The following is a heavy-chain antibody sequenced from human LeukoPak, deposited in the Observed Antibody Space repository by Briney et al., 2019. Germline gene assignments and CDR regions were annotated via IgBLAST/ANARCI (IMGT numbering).Heavy chain of an antibody. J-gene: IGHJ5*02. CDR1: GGSFSGYY. CDR3: ARGRFDP. Sequence: SETLSLTCAVYGGSFSGYYWSWIGQPPGKGLEWIGEINHSGSTNYNPSLKSRVTISVDTPKNQFSLKLSSVAAADTAVYYCARGRFDPWGQGTLVTVSS. CDR2: INHSGST. V-gene: IGHV4-34*01.